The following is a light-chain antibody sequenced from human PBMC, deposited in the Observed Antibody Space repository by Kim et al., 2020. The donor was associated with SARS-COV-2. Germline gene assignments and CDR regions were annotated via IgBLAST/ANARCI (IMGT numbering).Light chain of an antibody. CDR1: QSVSTN. J-gene: IGKJ2*01. CDR2: SAS. CDR3: QQYNDWYT. Sequence: EMVMTQSPATLSVSPGERATLSCRASQSVSTNLAWYQHKPGQAPGLLIYSASTRATGTPARFSGSGSGTEFTLTISSLQSEDFAIYYCQQYNDWYTFGQGTKLEI. V-gene: IGKV3-15*01.